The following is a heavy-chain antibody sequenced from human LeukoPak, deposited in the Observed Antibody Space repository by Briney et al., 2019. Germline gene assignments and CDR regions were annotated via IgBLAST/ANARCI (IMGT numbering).Heavy chain of an antibody. CDR2: ISYDGSNK. Sequence: GGSLRLSCAASGFTFSTFAMIWVRQAPGKGLEWVAVISYDGSNKYYADSVKGRFTISRDNSKNTLYLQMNSLRAEDTAVYYCAKEGVLPGIAVAGSDYWGQGTLVTVSS. CDR3: AKEGVLPGIAVAGSDY. CDR1: GFTFSTFA. V-gene: IGHV3-30*04. J-gene: IGHJ4*02. D-gene: IGHD6-19*01.